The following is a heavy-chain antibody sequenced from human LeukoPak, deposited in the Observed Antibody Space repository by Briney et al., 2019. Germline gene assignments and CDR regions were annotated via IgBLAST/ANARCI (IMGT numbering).Heavy chain of an antibody. CDR2: ISAYNGDT. D-gene: IGHD3-16*01. CDR3: AHGLTYYAMDV. CDR1: GYTFASYG. V-gene: IGHV1-18*01. Sequence: ASVKVSCTASGYTFASYGISWVRPAPGQGLEWMGWISAYNGDTNYAQKLQGRVTMTTDTSTSTAYMELRSLRSDDTAVYYCAHGLTYYAMDVWGQGTTVTVSS. J-gene: IGHJ6*02.